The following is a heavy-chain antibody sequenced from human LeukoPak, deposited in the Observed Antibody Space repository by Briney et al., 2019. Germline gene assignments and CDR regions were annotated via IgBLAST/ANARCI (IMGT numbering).Heavy chain of an antibody. D-gene: IGHD1-26*01. Sequence: ASVKVSRKASGYTFTSYDINWVRQATGQGLEWMGWMNPNSGNTGYAQKFQGRVTMTRNTSIRSEDTAVYYCARRRVGATRFGFDYWGQGTLVTVSS. V-gene: IGHV1-8*01. CDR3: ARRRVGATRFGFDY. CDR2: MNPNSGNT. J-gene: IGHJ4*02. CDR1: GYTFTSYD.